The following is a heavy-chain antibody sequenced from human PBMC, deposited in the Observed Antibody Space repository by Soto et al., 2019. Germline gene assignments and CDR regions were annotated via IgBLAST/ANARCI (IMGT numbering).Heavy chain of an antibody. D-gene: IGHD5-12*01. CDR2: ISSSSSYI. CDR1: GFTFSSYS. CDR3: ARDPVAMMDYYYGMDV. Sequence: PGGSLRLSCAASGFTFSSYSRNWVRQAAGKGLEWVSSISSSSSYIYYADSVKGRFTISRDNAKNSLYLQMNSLRAEDTAVYYCARDPVAMMDYYYGMDVWGQGTTVTVSS. V-gene: IGHV3-21*01. J-gene: IGHJ6*02.